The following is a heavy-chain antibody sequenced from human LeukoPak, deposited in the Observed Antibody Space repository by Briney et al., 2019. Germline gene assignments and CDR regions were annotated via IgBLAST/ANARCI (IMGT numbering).Heavy chain of an antibody. CDR2: ISYDGSNK. V-gene: IGHV3-30*18. Sequence: AGGSLRLSCAASGFTFSSYGMHWVRQAPGKGLEWVAVISYDGSNKYYADSVKGRFTISRDNSKNTLYLQMNSLRAEDTAVYYCAKDVGIAVAGSLRRSRYGMDVWGQGTTVTVSS. CDR1: GFTFSSYG. J-gene: IGHJ6*02. D-gene: IGHD6-19*01. CDR3: AKDVGIAVAGSLRRSRYGMDV.